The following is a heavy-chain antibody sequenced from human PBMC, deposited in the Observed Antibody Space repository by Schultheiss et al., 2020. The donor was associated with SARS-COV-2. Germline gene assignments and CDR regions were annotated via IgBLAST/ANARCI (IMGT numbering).Heavy chain of an antibody. CDR2: IYYSGST. CDR3: ARRGQWLADWYFDL. V-gene: IGHV4-39*01. Sequence: SETLSLTCAVYGGSFSSYYWSWIRQPPGKGLEWIGSIYYSGSTYYNPSLKSRVTISVDTSKNQFSLKLSSVTAADTAVYYCARRGQWLADWYFDLWGRGTLVTVSS. CDR1: GGSFSSYY. D-gene: IGHD6-19*01. J-gene: IGHJ2*01.